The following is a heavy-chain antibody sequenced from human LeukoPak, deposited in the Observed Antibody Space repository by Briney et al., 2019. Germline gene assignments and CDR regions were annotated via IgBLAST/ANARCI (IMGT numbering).Heavy chain of an antibody. D-gene: IGHD3-16*02. CDR2: ISGSGDST. Sequence: GGSLRLSCAASGFTFSYYAMSWVHQAPGTGLEWVSAISGSGDSTSYADSVKGRFTISRDNAKNSLYLQMNSLRAEDTAVYYCARVGYDYVWGSYRLDYWGQGTLVTVSS. CDR1: GFTFSYYA. CDR3: ARVGYDYVWGSYRLDY. J-gene: IGHJ4*02. V-gene: IGHV3-23*01.